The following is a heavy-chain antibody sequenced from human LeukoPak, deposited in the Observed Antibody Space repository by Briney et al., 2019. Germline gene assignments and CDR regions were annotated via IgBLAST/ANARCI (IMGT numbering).Heavy chain of an antibody. V-gene: IGHV4-34*01. CDR1: GGSFSGYY. D-gene: IGHD3-22*01. J-gene: IGHJ3*02. CDR2: INHSGST. CDR3: AKSNGYGLIDI. Sequence: PSETLSLTCAVYGGSFSGYYWSWIRQPPGKGLGWIGDINHSGSTNYNPSLKSRVTISVDTSKNQFSLKLNSVTAADTAVYYCAKSNGYGLIDIWGQGTMVTVSS.